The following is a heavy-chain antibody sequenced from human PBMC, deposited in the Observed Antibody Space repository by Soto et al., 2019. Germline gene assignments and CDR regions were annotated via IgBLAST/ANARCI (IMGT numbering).Heavy chain of an antibody. V-gene: IGHV3-74*01. CDR2: IDHDGPT. D-gene: IGHD4-17*01. J-gene: IGHJ4*02. CDR1: GFTFSNYW. Sequence: EVQLVESGGGLVQPGGSLRLSCAGCGFTFSNYWMHWVRQAPGKGLEWVSRIDHDGPTNYADSVRGGFTISRDNAENTLYLQMNSLRPEDTAVYYCVRDRHGNYWGQGTLVTVSS. CDR3: VRDRHGNY.